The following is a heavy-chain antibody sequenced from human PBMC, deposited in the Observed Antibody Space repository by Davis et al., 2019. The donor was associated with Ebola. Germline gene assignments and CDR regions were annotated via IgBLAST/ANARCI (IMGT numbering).Heavy chain of an antibody. D-gene: IGHD6-19*01. Sequence: SETLSLTCAVYGGSFSGYYWSWIRQPPGKGLEWIGEINHSGSTNYNPSLKSRVTISVDTSKNQFSLKLSSVTAADTAVYYRARQVVAGHNWFDPWGQGTLVTVSS. CDR1: GGSFSGYY. CDR3: ARQVVAGHNWFDP. CDR2: INHSGST. V-gene: IGHV4-34*01. J-gene: IGHJ5*02.